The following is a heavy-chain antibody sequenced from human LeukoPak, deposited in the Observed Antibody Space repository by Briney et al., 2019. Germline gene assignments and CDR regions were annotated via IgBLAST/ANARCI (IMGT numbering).Heavy chain of an antibody. CDR1: GFSISNSA. J-gene: IGHJ4*02. D-gene: IGHD5-12*01. CDR2: IVASSGST. Sequence: GRSLRLSCAASGFSISNSAMSWVRQAPGKGLEWVSLIVASSGSTFYADSVKGRFTISRDSSKNTLYLQMNSLRAEDMAVYYCAKGAYDYIEMGYFDYWGQETLVTVS. V-gene: IGHV3-23*01. CDR3: AKGAYDYIEMGYFDY.